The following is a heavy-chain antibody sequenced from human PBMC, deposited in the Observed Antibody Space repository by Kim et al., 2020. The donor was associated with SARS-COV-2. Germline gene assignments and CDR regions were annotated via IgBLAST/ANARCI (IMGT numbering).Heavy chain of an antibody. Sequence: SETLSLTCAVYGGSFSGYYWSWIRQPPGKGLEWIGEINHSGSTNYNPSLKSRVTISVDTSKNQFSLKLSSVTAADTAVYYCARGRGTMVRGAYGLNRWFDYWGPGTLGTVSS. J-gene: IGHJ4*02. CDR1: GGSFSGYY. CDR3: ARGRGTMVRGAYGLNRWFDY. D-gene: IGHD3-10*01. CDR2: INHSGST. V-gene: IGHV4-34*01.